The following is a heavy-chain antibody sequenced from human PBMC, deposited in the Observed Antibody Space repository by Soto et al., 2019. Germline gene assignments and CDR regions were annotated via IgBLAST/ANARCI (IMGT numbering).Heavy chain of an antibody. V-gene: IGHV3-53*01. Sequence: GGSLRLSCAASGFTVSSNYMSWVRQAPGKGLEWVSVIYSGGSTYYADSVKGRFTISRDNSKNTLYLQMNSLRAEDTAVYYCARSTHLYVWGSPDAFDIWGQGTMVTVSS. D-gene: IGHD3-16*01. CDR1: GFTVSSNY. CDR3: ARSTHLYVWGSPDAFDI. CDR2: IYSGGST. J-gene: IGHJ3*02.